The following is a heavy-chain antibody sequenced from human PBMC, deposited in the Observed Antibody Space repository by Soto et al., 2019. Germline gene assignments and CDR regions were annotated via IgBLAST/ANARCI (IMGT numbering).Heavy chain of an antibody. CDR3: ARDNGVEMATIALYYFDY. CDR1: GFTFSSYA. Sequence: PGGSLRLSCAASGFTFSSYAMHWVRQAPGKGLEWVAVISYDGSNKYYADSVKGRFTISRDNSKNTLYLQMNSLRAEDTAVYYCARDNGVEMATIALYYFDYWGQGTLVTVSS. D-gene: IGHD5-12*01. CDR2: ISYDGSNK. V-gene: IGHV3-30-3*01. J-gene: IGHJ4*02.